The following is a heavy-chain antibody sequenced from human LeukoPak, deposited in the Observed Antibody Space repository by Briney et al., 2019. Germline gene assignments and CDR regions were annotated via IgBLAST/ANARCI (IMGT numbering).Heavy chain of an antibody. CDR1: GFTFSDYY. V-gene: IGHV3-11*01. Sequence: GGSLRLSCAASGFTFSDYYMSWIRQAPGKGLGWVSYISSSGSTIYYADSVKGRFTISRDNAKNSLYLQMNSLRAEDTAVYYCARARYYGSGSYDYWGQGTLVTVSS. CDR3: ARARYYGSGSYDY. CDR2: ISSSGSTI. D-gene: IGHD3-10*01. J-gene: IGHJ4*02.